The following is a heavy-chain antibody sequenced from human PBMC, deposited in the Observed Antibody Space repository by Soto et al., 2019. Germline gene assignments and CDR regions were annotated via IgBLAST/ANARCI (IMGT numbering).Heavy chain of an antibody. J-gene: IGHJ4*02. Sequence: SETLSLTCTVSGGSISSYYWSWIRQPPGKGLEWIGYIYYSGSTNYNPSLKSRVTISVDTSKNQFSLKLSSVTAADTAVYYCARGEFRPFYYFDYWGQGTLVTVSS. V-gene: IGHV4-59*01. CDR3: ARGEFRPFYYFDY. D-gene: IGHD3-10*01. CDR2: IYYSGST. CDR1: GGSISSYY.